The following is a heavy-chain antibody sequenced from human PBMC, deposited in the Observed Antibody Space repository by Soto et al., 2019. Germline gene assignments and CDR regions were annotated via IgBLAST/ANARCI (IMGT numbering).Heavy chain of an antibody. J-gene: IGHJ4*02. CDR1: GFTFSSYA. D-gene: IGHD3-10*01. Sequence: GGSLRLSCAASGFTFSSYAMSWVCQAPGKGLEWVSAISGSGGSTYYADSVKGRFTISRDNSKNTLYLQMNSLRAEDTAVYYCAKDWYGQGQSYFFDYWGQGTLVTVSS. CDR3: AKDWYGQGQSYFFDY. V-gene: IGHV3-23*01. CDR2: ISGSGGST.